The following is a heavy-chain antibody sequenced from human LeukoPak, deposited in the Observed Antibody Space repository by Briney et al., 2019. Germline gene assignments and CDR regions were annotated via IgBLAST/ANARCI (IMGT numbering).Heavy chain of an antibody. CDR1: GYSFTSYW. D-gene: IGHD3-22*01. J-gene: IGHJ4*02. CDR3: ATTGSSGYYPFPFDY. CDR2: IYPGDSDK. V-gene: IGHV5-51*01. Sequence: GESLKISCKGSGYSFTSYWIGWVRQMPGKGLEWMGIIYPGDSDKRYSPSFQGQVTISADKSISTAYLQWSSLKASDTATYYCATTGSSGYYPFPFDYWGQGTLVTVSS.